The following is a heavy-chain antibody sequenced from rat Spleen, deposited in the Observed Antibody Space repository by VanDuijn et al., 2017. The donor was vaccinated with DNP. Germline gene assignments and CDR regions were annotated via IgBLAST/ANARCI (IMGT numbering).Heavy chain of an antibody. CDR2: INKDSSTI. Sequence: EVKLVESGGGLVQPGRSLKLSCAASGFNFNDYWMGWVRQAPGKGLEWIGEINKDSSTIKYSPSLKDKFAISRDNAQNTLYLQMSKLGSEDTAIYYCARANSGDPFDNWGQGVMVTVSS. CDR3: ARANSGDPFDN. CDR1: GFNFNDYW. D-gene: IGHD1-1*01. J-gene: IGHJ2*01. V-gene: IGHV4-2*01.